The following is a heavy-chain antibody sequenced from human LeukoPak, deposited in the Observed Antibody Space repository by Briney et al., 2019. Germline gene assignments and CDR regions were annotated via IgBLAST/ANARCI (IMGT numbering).Heavy chain of an antibody. CDR2: ISQDGSVT. D-gene: IGHD2-15*01. Sequence: GDSLRLSCAAFGMTFRGHWMSWVRQAPGKGLEWVAKISQDGSVTDYMDSVKGRFTISRDNAKNSLYLQMNSLRAEDTAVYYCARSYCSGNSCYSDWYFDLWGRGTLVLVSS. V-gene: IGHV3-7*03. CDR1: GMTFRGHW. CDR3: ARSYCSGNSCYSDWYFDL. J-gene: IGHJ2*01.